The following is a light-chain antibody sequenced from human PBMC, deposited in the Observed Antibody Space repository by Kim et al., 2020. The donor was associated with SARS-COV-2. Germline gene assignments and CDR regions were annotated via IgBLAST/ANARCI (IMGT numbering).Light chain of an antibody. J-gene: IGKJ4*01. V-gene: IGKV1-9*01. CDR3: LQLRTYPLT. CDR2: AAS. Sequence: IQLTQSPSSLSAFIGDRVTITCRASVDIANSLAWYQQKPGLAPKLLIYAASTLQSGVPSRFSGSGSGTDFTLTITSLLPEDFATYYCLQLRTYPLTFGGGTKLEI. CDR1: VDIANS.